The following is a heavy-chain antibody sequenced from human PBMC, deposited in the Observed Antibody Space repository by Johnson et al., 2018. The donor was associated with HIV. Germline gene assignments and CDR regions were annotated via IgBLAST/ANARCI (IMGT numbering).Heavy chain of an antibody. CDR1: GFTFSSYA. V-gene: IGHV3-23*04. D-gene: IGHD6-13*01. Sequence: VQLVESGGGLVQPGGSLRLSCAASGFTFSSYAMSWVRQAPGKGLEWVSAISGSGGSTYYADSVKGRFTISRDNSKNTLYLQMNSLRAEDTAVYFCAREGWNSSSWYRMSAFDIWGQGTMVTVSS. CDR2: ISGSGGST. CDR3: AREGWNSSSWYRMSAFDI. J-gene: IGHJ3*02.